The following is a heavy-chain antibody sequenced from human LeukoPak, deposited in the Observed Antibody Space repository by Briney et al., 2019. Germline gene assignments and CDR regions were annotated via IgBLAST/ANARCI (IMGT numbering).Heavy chain of an antibody. D-gene: IGHD2-2*02. V-gene: IGHV3-64D*09. Sequence: GGSLRLSCLASGFTFSTYPMHWVRQAPGKGLEYVSSITSNGGSTYYADSVKGRFTISRDNSKNTLYLQMSSLRAEDTAVYYCVKRGVVPGSIPYDYWGQGTLVTVSS. J-gene: IGHJ4*02. CDR3: VKRGVVPGSIPYDY. CDR2: ITSNGGST. CDR1: GFTFSTYP.